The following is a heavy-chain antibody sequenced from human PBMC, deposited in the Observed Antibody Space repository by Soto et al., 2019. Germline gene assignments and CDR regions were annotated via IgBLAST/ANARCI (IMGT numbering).Heavy chain of an antibody. V-gene: IGHV3-30-3*01. CDR2: ISFDGSNK. D-gene: IGHD5-12*01. Sequence: GGSLRLSCAASGFTFSSYAMHWVRQAPGKGLEWVAVISFDGSNKHCADSVKGRFTIARDNSKNMLYLHINSLRAEDTAVYYCACPHRKDGGYDFVPYYYGMDVWGHGTTVTVSS. CDR1: GFTFSSYA. J-gene: IGHJ6*02. CDR3: ACPHRKDGGYDFVPYYYGMDV.